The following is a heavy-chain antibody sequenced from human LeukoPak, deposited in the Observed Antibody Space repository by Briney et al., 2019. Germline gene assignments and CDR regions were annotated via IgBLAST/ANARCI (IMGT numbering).Heavy chain of an antibody. D-gene: IGHD2-21*02. Sequence: GGSLRLSCAASGFTFSSYAMSWVRQAPGKGLEWVSAISGSGGSTYYADSVKGRFTISRDNSKNTLYLQMNSLRAEDTAVYYCAKDPHPAGDSALGWFDPWGQGTLVTVSS. J-gene: IGHJ5*02. V-gene: IGHV3-23*01. CDR1: GFTFSSYA. CDR2: ISGSGGST. CDR3: AKDPHPAGDSALGWFDP.